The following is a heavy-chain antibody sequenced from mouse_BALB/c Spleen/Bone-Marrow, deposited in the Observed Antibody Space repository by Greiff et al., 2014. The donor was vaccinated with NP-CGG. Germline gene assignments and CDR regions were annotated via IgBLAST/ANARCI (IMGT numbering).Heavy chain of an antibody. CDR3: AKEDRTEEYYYVMDY. CDR1: GYTLTNYW. J-gene: IGHJ4*01. Sequence: VHLVESGAELVRPGTSVKISCKASGYTLTNYWLGWARQRPGHGLEWIGDIYPGGIYTNYNEKFKGKATLTADTSSSTAYMQLSSLTSEDSAVYFCAKEDRTEEYYYVMDYWGQGTSVTVSS. V-gene: IGHV1-63*01. CDR2: IYPGGIYT. D-gene: IGHD2-14*01.